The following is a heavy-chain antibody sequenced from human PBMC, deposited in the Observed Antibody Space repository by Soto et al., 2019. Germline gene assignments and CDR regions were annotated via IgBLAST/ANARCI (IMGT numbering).Heavy chain of an antibody. Sequence: PSVTLSLTCSVTGGSMNGYYWSWIWQSPGKGLEWIGYIYDGDSANYNPSLISRLIISVDRSRNQFSLRLSSVTAADTAVYYCARGYYDTTGYSLDPWGQGTLVTVS. J-gene: IGHJ5*02. D-gene: IGHD3-22*01. V-gene: IGHV4-59*01. CDR3: ARGYYDTTGYSLDP. CDR2: IYDGDSA. CDR1: GGSMNGYY.